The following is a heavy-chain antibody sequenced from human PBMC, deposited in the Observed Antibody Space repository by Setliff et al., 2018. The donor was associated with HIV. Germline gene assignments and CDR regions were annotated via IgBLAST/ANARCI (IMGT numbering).Heavy chain of an antibody. V-gene: IGHV4-34*01. CDR2: LSPSGTT. D-gene: IGHD4-17*01. J-gene: IGHJ4*02. Sequence: PSETLSLTCAVSGSSISGSYYWAWIRQPPGKGLEWIGELSPSGTTRSNPSLQSRVTISLDTSNNQFSLKLTSVTAADTAMYYCASFFVTTVTNQDYWGQGTPVTVSS. CDR1: GSSISGSYY. CDR3: ASFFVTTVTNQDY.